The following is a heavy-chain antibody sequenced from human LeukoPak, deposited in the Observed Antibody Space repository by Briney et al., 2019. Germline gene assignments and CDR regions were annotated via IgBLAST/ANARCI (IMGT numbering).Heavy chain of an antibody. V-gene: IGHV3-48*03. CDR3: APKRLADPGDDTSFGGTPFDS. J-gene: IGHJ4*02. CDR1: GFTFKPYH. Sequence: GRSLRLSCVASGFTFKPYHMNWVRQAPGKGLEWLSGITSGASVVYYAASVKGRFTISRDDATKSVFLQMSGLTVDDPAVYYRAPKRLADPGDDTSFGGTPFDSWGQGTLVIVSS. D-gene: IGHD3-16*01. CDR2: ITSGASVV.